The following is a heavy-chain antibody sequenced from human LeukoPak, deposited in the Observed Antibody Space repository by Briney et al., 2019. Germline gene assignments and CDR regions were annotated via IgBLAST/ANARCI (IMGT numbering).Heavy chain of an antibody. CDR3: ARDTGGGYSCYDC. J-gene: IGHJ4*02. CDR1: GFTFSSYW. D-gene: IGHD5-18*01. CDR2: IKQDGSEK. Sequence: PGGSLRLSCAASGFTFSSYWMTWLRQAPGKGLEWVANIKQDGSEKYYVDSVKGRFTISRDNAKNSLYLQMNSLRAEDTAVYYCARDTGGGYSCYDCWGQVTLVTVSS. V-gene: IGHV3-7*01.